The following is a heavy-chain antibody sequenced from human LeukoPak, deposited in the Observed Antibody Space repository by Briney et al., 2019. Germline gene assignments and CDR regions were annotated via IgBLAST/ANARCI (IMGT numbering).Heavy chain of an antibody. Sequence: GGSLRLSCAASGFTFSSYSMNWVRQAPGEGLEWVSYISSSSSNIYYADSVKGRFTISRDNAKNSLYLQMNSLRAEDTAVYYCASSESYLYFQNWGQGTLVTVSS. CDR1: GFTFSSYS. V-gene: IGHV3-48*01. D-gene: IGHD1-26*01. CDR3: ASSESYLYFQN. CDR2: ISSSSSNI. J-gene: IGHJ1*01.